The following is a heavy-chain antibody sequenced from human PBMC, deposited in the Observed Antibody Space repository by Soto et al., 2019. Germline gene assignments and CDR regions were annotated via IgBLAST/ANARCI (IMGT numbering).Heavy chain of an antibody. Sequence: PSETLSLTCAVYGGSFSGYYWSWIRQPPGKGLEWIGEINHSGSTNYNPSLKSRVTISVDTSKNQFSLKLSSVTAADTAVYYCARVIKGRYCSSTSCYVWFDPWGQGTLVTVSS. CDR1: GGSFSGYY. J-gene: IGHJ5*02. CDR2: INHSGST. CDR3: ARVIKGRYCSSTSCYVWFDP. V-gene: IGHV4-34*01. D-gene: IGHD2-2*01.